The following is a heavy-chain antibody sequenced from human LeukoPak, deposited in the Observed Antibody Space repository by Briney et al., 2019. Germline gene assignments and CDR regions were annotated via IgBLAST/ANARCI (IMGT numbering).Heavy chain of an antibody. CDR2: INPGVNTT. J-gene: IGHJ4*02. Sequence: ASVKVSCKASGYTFNSYYMHWVRQAPGQGLEWMGIINPGVNTTDYAQKFQGRVTMNTDTSTSTVYMELSSLRSEDTAVYYCARAVTSGSYSRGIYFCDYWGQGSLVTVSS. CDR1: GYTFNSYY. V-gene: IGHV1-46*02. CDR3: ARAVTSGSYSRGIYFCDY. D-gene: IGHD1-26*01.